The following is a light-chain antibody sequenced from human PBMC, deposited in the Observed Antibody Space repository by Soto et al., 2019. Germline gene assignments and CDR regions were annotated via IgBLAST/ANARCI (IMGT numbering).Light chain of an antibody. CDR3: QLYNNWPLIT. CDR1: QSVGSN. Sequence: EMVMTQSPATLSVSPGERAILSCRASQSVGSNLAWFQQKPGQAPRLLIYGASTRATGIPARFTGSGSGTEFTLTISSLQSEDFAVYYCQLYNNWPLITFGQGTRLEIK. CDR2: GAS. V-gene: IGKV3-15*01. J-gene: IGKJ5*01.